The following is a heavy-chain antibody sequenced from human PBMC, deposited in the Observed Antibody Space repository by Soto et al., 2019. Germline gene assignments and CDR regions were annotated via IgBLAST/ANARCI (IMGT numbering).Heavy chain of an antibody. J-gene: IGHJ4*02. V-gene: IGHV3-48*02. D-gene: IGHD3-22*01. CDR2: ISSSSSTI. CDR3: ERGLYYYDSSGYWGY. Sequence: PGGSLRLSCAASGFTFSSYSRNWVRQAPGKGLEWVSYISSSSSTIYYADSVKGRFTISRDKAKNSLYLQMNSLRDEDTAVYYCERGLYYYDSSGYWGYWGQGTLVTVSS. CDR1: GFTFSSYS.